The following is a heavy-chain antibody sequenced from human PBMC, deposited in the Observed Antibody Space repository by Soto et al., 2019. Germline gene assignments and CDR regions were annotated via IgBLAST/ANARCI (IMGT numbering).Heavy chain of an antibody. CDR1: GYTFTSYD. J-gene: IGHJ6*04. Sequence: SVKVSCKASGYTFTSYDINWVRQAPGQGLEWMGGIIPIFGTANYAQKFQGRVTITADESTSTAYMELSSLRSEDTAVYYCATTRPRSITIFGGGKGHHYYYGMDGWGEGTTVTVSS. CDR3: ATTRPRSITIFGGGKGHHYYYGMDG. V-gene: IGHV1-69*13. D-gene: IGHD3-3*01. CDR2: IIPIFGTA.